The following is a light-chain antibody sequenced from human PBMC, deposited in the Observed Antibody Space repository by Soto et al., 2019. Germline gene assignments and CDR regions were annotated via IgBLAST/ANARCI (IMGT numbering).Light chain of an antibody. CDR1: SSDIGGYNY. CDR2: DVS. J-gene: IGLJ2*01. CDR3: SSYTSSSTLVV. V-gene: IGLV2-14*01. Sequence: QSALTQPASVSGSPGQSITMPCTGTSSDIGGYNYVSWYQQFPGKAPKLMIYDVSNRPSGVSNRFSASKSGNTATLTISGLQADDEASYYCSSYTSSSTLVVFGGGTKLTVL.